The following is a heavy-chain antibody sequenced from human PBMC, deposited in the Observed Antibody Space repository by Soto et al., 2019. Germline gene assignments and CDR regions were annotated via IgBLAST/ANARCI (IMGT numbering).Heavy chain of an antibody. CDR3: AKDGGAYYYDSSGFDPVDY. Sequence: GGSLRLSCAASGFTFSSYAMSWVRQAPGKGLEWASAISGSGGSTYYADSVKGRFTISRDNSKNTLYLQMNSLRAEDTAVYYCAKDGGAYYYDSSGFDPVDYWGQGTLVTVSS. D-gene: IGHD3-22*01. CDR1: GFTFSSYA. CDR2: ISGSGGST. V-gene: IGHV3-23*01. J-gene: IGHJ4*02.